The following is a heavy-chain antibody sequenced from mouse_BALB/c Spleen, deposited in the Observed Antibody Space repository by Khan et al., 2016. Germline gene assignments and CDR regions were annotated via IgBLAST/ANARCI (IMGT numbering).Heavy chain of an antibody. Sequence: QVQLQQPGTELVKPGASVKLSCKASGYTFTNYWMHWVKQRPGQGLEWIGEIDPSDTYTNYNQKFKGKATLTVDKSSSTAYMQLSSLTSEDSACYYCARRYFYPYYFDYWGQGTTLTVSS. J-gene: IGHJ2*01. CDR2: IDPSDTYT. V-gene: IGHV1-69*02. CDR1: GYTFTNYW. CDR3: ARRYFYPYYFDY.